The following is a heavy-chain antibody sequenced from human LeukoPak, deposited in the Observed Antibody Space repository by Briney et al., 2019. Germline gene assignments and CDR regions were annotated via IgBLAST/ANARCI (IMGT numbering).Heavy chain of an antibody. J-gene: IGHJ4*02. CDR1: GFAFSTYG. Sequence: GVLRLSCAGSGFAFSTYGMSWVRQAPGKGLEWVSVITGSDGNTYYADSVKGRFTISRDNAMNTLYLQMNSLRAEDTAVYYCARVPRGSYSFDYWGQGTLVTVSS. CDR3: ARVPRGSYSFDY. V-gene: IGHV3-23*01. CDR2: ITGSDGNT. D-gene: IGHD1-26*01.